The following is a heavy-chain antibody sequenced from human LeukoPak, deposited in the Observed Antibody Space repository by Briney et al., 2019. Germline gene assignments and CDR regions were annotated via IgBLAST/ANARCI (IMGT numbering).Heavy chain of an antibody. V-gene: IGHV3-30*04. CDR3: ATGHSSGWYYFDY. Sequence: GGSLRLSCAASGFTFSSYAMHWVRQAPGKGLEWVAAVSSDGRNKYYADSVKGRFTVSRDNSKNTLFLQMNSLRAEDTAMYYCATGHSSGWYYFDYWGQGSLVTVSS. CDR2: VSSDGRNK. CDR1: GFTFSSYA. J-gene: IGHJ4*02. D-gene: IGHD6-19*01.